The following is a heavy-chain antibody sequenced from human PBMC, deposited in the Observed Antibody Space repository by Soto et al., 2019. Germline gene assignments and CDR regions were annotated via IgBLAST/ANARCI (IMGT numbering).Heavy chain of an antibody. CDR2: IIPIFGTA. CDR1: GGTFSSYA. CDR3: ARDRVVADYYYGMDV. J-gene: IGHJ6*02. V-gene: IGHV1-69*01. D-gene: IGHD3-22*01. Sequence: KVSCKASGGTFSSYAISWVRQAPGQGLEWMGGIIPIFGTANYAQKFQGRVTITADESTSTAYMELSSLRSEDTAVYYCARDRVVADYYYGMDVWGQGTTVTVSS.